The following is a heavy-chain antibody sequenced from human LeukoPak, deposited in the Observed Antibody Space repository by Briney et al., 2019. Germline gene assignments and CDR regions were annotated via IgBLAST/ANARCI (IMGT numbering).Heavy chain of an antibody. CDR2: IYYSGST. CDR3: ARAFGYSGYLGH. J-gene: IGHJ4*02. D-gene: IGHD5-12*01. CDR1: GDSFRSYY. V-gene: IGHV4-59*01. Sequence: PSQTLSLTCTVSGDSFRSYYWSWIRQPPGKGLEWIGYIYYSGSTNYNPSLKSRVTISVDTSRSQFSLRLSSVTAADTAVYYCARAFGYSGYLGHWGQGTLVTVSS.